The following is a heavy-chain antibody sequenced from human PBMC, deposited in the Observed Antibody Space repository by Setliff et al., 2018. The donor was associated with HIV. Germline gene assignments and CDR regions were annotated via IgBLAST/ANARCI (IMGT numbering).Heavy chain of an antibody. Sequence: PSETLSLTCTVSGGSISSSSYYWGWIRQPPGKGLEWIGSIYYSGSTYYNPSLKSRVTISVDTSKNQFSLKLTSVTAADTAVYFCARRSDWFDPWGQGTLVTVSS. CDR2: IYYSGST. J-gene: IGHJ5*02. V-gene: IGHV4-39*01. CDR1: GGSISSSSYY. CDR3: ARRSDWFDP.